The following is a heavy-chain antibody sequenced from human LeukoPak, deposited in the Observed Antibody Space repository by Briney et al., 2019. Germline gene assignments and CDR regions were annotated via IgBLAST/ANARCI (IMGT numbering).Heavy chain of an antibody. D-gene: IGHD3-10*01. CDR3: ARVRRWFGEAGDQYYMDV. CDR2: IFTSGST. V-gene: IGHV4-4*07. CDR1: DGSISSFY. Sequence: SETLSLTCTVSDGSISSFYWSWPRQPAGKGLEWVGRIFTSGSTNYNPSLKSRVTMSVDTSKNQFSLNLSSVTAAATAVYYCARVRRWFGEAGDQYYMDVWGKGTTVTISS. J-gene: IGHJ6*03.